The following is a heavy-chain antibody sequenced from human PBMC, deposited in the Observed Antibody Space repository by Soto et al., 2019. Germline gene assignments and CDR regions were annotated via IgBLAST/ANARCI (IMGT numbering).Heavy chain of an antibody. Sequence: SVKVSCKASGGSITSYAVSWVRQAPGQGLEWMGGIISMFGTTHYAQKFQGRVTITADECTNTVYMELFRLRSDDTAIYYCAIERCNSGGCYTWLDTWGQGTLVTVAS. CDR2: IISMFGTT. V-gene: IGHV1-69*13. CDR3: AIERCNSGGCYTWLDT. J-gene: IGHJ5*02. D-gene: IGHD1-26*01. CDR1: GGSITSYA.